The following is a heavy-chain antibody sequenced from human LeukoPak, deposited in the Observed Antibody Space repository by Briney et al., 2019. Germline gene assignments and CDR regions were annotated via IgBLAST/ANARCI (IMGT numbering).Heavy chain of an antibody. V-gene: IGHV5-51*01. J-gene: IGHJ3*02. CDR3: ARRYYGSGSYYRNDAFDI. Sequence: GEALKISCQGAGYNFPIYWIGWVRGMPGQGREWMGIIYPDDSNTIHCPSFEGHVTISADKSINTAYLGWSSLKASDSAMYDCARRYYGSGSYYRNDAFDIWGQGTMVTVSS. CDR1: GYNFPIYW. CDR2: IYPDDSNT. D-gene: IGHD3-10*01.